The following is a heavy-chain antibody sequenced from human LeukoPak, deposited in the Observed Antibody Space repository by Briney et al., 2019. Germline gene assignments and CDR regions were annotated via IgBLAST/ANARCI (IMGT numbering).Heavy chain of an antibody. Sequence: GSSVKVSCKASGGTFSSYAISRVRQAPGQGLEWMGGITPIFGTANYAQKFQGRVTITTDESTSTAYMELSSLRSEDTAVYYCAREGGYSYGRRDYYYYYMDVWGKGTTVTVSS. D-gene: IGHD5-18*01. CDR1: GGTFSSYA. V-gene: IGHV1-69*05. J-gene: IGHJ6*03. CDR2: ITPIFGTA. CDR3: AREGGYSYGRRDYYYYYMDV.